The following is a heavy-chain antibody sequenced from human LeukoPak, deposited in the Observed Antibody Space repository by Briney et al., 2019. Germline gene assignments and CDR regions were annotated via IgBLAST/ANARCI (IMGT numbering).Heavy chain of an antibody. J-gene: IGHJ4*02. V-gene: IGHV4-59*01. CDR1: GGSISRYY. D-gene: IGHD6-13*01. CDR2: IFYSGCT. Sequence: SETLSLTCTVSGGSISRYYWRWLRQPTGKGLEGVGYIFYSGCTNYNPSLKSRVTISVDTSKNQFSLKLSSVTAADTAVYYCARDGASSWYRYFDYWGQGTLVTVSS. CDR3: ARDGASSWYRYFDY.